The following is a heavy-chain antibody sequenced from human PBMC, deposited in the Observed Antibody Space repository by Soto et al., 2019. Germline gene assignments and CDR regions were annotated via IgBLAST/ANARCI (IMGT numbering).Heavy chain of an antibody. CDR3: AFDYGDYGGAFDI. CDR1: GFTFSSYG. V-gene: IGHV3-30*03. CDR2: ISYDGSNK. J-gene: IGHJ3*02. Sequence: QVQLVESGGGVVQPGRSLRLSCAASGFTFSSYGMHWVRQAPGKWLEWVAVISYDGSNKYYADSVKGRFTISRDNSKNTLYLQMNSLRAEDTAVYYCAFDYGDYGGAFDIWGQGTMVTVSS. D-gene: IGHD4-17*01.